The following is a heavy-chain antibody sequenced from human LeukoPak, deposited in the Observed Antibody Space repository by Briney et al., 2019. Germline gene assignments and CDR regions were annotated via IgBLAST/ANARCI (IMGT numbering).Heavy chain of an antibody. CDR2: INPNSGGT. J-gene: IGHJ4*02. CDR3: ARESVTTKDY. CDR1: GGTFSSYT. D-gene: IGHD4-17*01. V-gene: IGHV1-2*06. Sequence: ASVKVSCKASGGTFSSYTISWVRQAPGQGLEWMGRINPNSGGTNYAQKFQGRVTMTRNTSISTAYMELSRLRSDDTAVYYCARESVTTKDYWGQGTLVTVSS.